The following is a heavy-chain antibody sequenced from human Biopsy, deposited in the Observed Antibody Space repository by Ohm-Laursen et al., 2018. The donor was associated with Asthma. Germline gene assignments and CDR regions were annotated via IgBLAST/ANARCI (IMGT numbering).Heavy chain of an antibody. D-gene: IGHD4-17*01. Sequence: SLKVSCKISGYSLSDLSMHWVRQAPGQGVEGMGGHDHEEGGTVNARRFQGRVTMTGDTSTDTAYMELSSQSSDDTAVYYCASDFPKDYVRYNFQFWGQGTLVTVSS. CDR2: HDHEEGGT. CDR3: ASDFPKDYVRYNFQF. V-gene: IGHV1-24*01. J-gene: IGHJ4*02. CDR1: GYSLSDLS.